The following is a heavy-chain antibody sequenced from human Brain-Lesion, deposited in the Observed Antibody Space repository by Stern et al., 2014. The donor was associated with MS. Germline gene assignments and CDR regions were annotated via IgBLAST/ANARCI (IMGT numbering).Heavy chain of an antibody. J-gene: IGHJ6*02. D-gene: IGHD3-10*01. Sequence: DQLVESGAEVKKPGASVKVSCKASGYTFTGYYMYWVRQAPGQGLEWMGWINPNSGGTHYAQKFQGRVTMTRDTSITTAYMELSMLRSDDTAVYYCARGYYGSGRPQKGMDVWGQGTTVTVSS. V-gene: IGHV1-2*02. CDR2: INPNSGGT. CDR3: ARGYYGSGRPQKGMDV. CDR1: GYTFTGYY.